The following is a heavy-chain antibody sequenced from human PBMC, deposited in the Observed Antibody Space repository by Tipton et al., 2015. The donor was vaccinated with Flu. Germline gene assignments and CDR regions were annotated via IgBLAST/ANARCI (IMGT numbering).Heavy chain of an antibody. Sequence: RSLRLSCTASGFTFGGYAMSWVRQAPGRGLEWVGFIRSKAYGGTTEYAASVKGRFTVSRDDSKNIAYLQMDSLKTEDTALYYCTRDAPPSGIAVVSDYWGQGTLVTVSS. V-gene: IGHV3-49*04. CDR2: IRSKAYGGTT. D-gene: IGHD6-19*01. CDR1: GFTFGGYA. CDR3: TRDAPPSGIAVVSDY. J-gene: IGHJ4*02.